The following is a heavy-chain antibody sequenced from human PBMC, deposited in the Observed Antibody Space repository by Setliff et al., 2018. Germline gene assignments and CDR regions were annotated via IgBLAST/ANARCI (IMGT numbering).Heavy chain of an antibody. CDR1: GFTFSTYR. V-gene: IGHV3-74*01. CDR2: INFDGTST. J-gene: IGHJ3*02. CDR3: IRDWGEAGSTNAFDI. Sequence: GGSLRLSCAASGFTFSTYRMHWVRQGPGKGLVWVSYINFDGTSTNYADSVKGRFTISRDNAKNTVYLQLNRLRADDTAVYYCIRDWGEAGSTNAFDIWGQGTVVTVSS. D-gene: IGHD1-26*01.